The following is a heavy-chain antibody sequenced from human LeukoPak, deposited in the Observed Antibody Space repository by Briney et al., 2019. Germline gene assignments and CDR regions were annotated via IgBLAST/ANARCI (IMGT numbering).Heavy chain of an antibody. Sequence: SETLSLTCTVSGGSISSYYWSWIRQPPGKGLEWIGYIYYSGSTNYNPSLKSRVTISVDTSKNQFSLKLSSVTPADTAIYYCARAPPEESWLVHSDSWGQGTLVTVSS. CDR2: IYYSGST. CDR1: GGSISSYY. D-gene: IGHD6-19*01. V-gene: IGHV4-59*01. J-gene: IGHJ4*02. CDR3: ARAPPEESWLVHSDS.